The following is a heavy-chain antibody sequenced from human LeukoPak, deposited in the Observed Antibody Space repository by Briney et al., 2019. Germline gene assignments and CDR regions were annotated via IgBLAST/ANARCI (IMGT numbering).Heavy chain of an antibody. Sequence: ASVKVSCKASGYTFTSDDINWVRQAAGQGLEWMGWVNPNSGNTGYAQNFQGRVTMTTNTSITTAYMELSSLRSEDTAVYYCARASKTWMVTANKDYYFDYWGQGTLVTVAS. J-gene: IGHJ4*02. D-gene: IGHD2-15*01. CDR3: ARASKTWMVTANKDYYFDY. CDR2: VNPNSGNT. CDR1: GYTFTSDD. V-gene: IGHV1-8*01.